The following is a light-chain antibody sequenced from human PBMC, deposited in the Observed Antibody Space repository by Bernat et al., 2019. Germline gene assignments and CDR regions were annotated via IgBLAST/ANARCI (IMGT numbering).Light chain of an antibody. J-gene: IGKJ1*01. CDR1: KDISNY. Sequence: DIQMTQSPSSLSASVGDRVTITCQASKDISNYLNWYQQKPGKAPKLLTYDASNLETGVPSRFSGSRSGTDFTLTISSLQPEDIATYYCQQYDNLPRTFGQGTKVEIK. CDR2: DAS. CDR3: QQYDNLPRT. V-gene: IGKV1-33*01.